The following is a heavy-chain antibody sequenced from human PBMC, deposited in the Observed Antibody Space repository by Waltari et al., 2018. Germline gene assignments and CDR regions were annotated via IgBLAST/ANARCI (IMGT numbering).Heavy chain of an antibody. CDR2: VHQSGRS. D-gene: IGHD2-15*01. CDR1: GDSISNNFF. Sequence: QVQLQESGPGLVKPSGTLSLTCTVPGDSISNNFFWSWVRQAPGKGLEWIGQVHQSGRSTYNPSLESRVTVSMDASKNQFSLRVTSVTAADTAIYYCASDRGRGLYLDSWGQGTLVTVSP. J-gene: IGHJ4*02. CDR3: ASDRGRGLYLDS. V-gene: IGHV4-4*02.